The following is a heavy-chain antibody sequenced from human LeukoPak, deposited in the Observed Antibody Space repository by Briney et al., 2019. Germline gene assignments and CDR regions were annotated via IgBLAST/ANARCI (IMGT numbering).Heavy chain of an antibody. V-gene: IGHV1-2*02. CDR3: ARGGGYSYGLPSGY. J-gene: IGHJ4*02. Sequence: GASVKVSCKASGYTITGYYMHWVRQAPGQGLEWMGWINPNSAGTNYTQKFQGRVTMTRDTSISTAYMELSRLRSDDTAVYYCARGGGYSYGLPSGYWGQGTLVTVSS. CDR1: GYTITGYY. D-gene: IGHD5-18*01. CDR2: INPNSAGT.